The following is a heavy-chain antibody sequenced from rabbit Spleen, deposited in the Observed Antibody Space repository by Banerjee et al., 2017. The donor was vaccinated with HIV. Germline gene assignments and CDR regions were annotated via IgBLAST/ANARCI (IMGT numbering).Heavy chain of an antibody. CDR3: ARDAGSSYLDL. D-gene: IGHD8-1*01. V-gene: IGHV1S40*01. CDR2: IYTGNGKN. Sequence: VESGGGLVKPGTSLTLICTASGFSFSTNYDMCWVRQAPGKGLEWIGCIYTGNGKNYYASWAKGRFTISKASSTTVTLEMTSLTAADTATYFCARDAGSSYLDLWGQGTLVTVS. J-gene: IGHJ4*01. CDR1: GFSFSTNYD.